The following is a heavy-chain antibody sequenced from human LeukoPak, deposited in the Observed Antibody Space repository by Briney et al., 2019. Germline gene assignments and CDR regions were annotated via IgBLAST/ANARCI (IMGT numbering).Heavy chain of an antibody. CDR2: IYYSGST. J-gene: IGHJ5*02. D-gene: IGHD3-22*01. V-gene: IGHV4-59*01. CDR3: ARDGSPTYYYDSSGYWNWFDP. CDR1: GGSISSYY. Sequence: PSETLSLTCTVSGGSISSYYWSWIRQPPGKGLEWIGYIYYSGSTNYNPSLKSRVTISVDTSKNQFSLKLSSVTAADTAVHYCARDGSPTYYYDSSGYWNWFDPWGQGTLVTVSS.